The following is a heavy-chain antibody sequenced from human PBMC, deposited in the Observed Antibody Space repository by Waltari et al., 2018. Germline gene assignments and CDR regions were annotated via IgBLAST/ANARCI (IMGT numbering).Heavy chain of an antibody. V-gene: IGHV1-69*08. CDR2: IIPIFGTA. D-gene: IGHD3-22*01. CDR3: ARGYYYDSSGYYFAEAYGMDV. J-gene: IGHJ6*02. Sequence: QVQLVQSGAEVKKPGSSVKVSCKASGGTFSSYAISWVRQAPGQGLEWMGRIIPIFGTANYAQKFQGRVTITADKSTSTAYMELSSLRSEDTAVYYCARGYYYDSSGYYFAEAYGMDVWGQGTTVTVSS. CDR1: GGTFSSYA.